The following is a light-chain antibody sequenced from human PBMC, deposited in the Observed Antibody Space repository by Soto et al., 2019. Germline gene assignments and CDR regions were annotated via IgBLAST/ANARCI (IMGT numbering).Light chain of an antibody. J-gene: IGKJ2*01. CDR3: MQGTRWPHT. Sequence: DVVMTKSPLSLPVTLGQPASISCRSSQSLVSSDGNTYLNWFHQRPGQSPRRLIYKVSNRDSGVPDRFSGSGSGTDFTLEISRVEVVDVGVYYCMQGTRWPHTLGQGTKLEIK. V-gene: IGKV2-30*01. CDR2: KVS. CDR1: QSLVSSDGNTY.